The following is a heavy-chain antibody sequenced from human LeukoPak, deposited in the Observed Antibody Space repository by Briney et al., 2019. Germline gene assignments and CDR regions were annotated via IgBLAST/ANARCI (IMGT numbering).Heavy chain of an antibody. Sequence: PGGSLRLSCAASGFTFSSYSMNWVRQAPGKGLEWVSCISSSRSDIYYADSVKGRFTISRDNSKNTLYLQMNSLRAEDTAVYYCAREWELVYWGQGTLVSVST. CDR1: GFTFSSYS. J-gene: IGHJ4*02. CDR2: ISSSRSDI. V-gene: IGHV3-21*01. D-gene: IGHD1-26*01. CDR3: AREWELVY.